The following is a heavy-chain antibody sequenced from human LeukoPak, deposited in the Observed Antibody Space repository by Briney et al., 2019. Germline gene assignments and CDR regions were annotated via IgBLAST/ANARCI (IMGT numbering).Heavy chain of an antibody. CDR1: GFTFSSYG. CDR2: IWYDGSNK. D-gene: IGHD3-10*01. CDR3: AKDLVWFGEPINAFDI. Sequence: GRSLRLSCAASGFTFSSYGMHWVRQAPGKGLEWVAVIWYDGSNKYYADSVKGRFTISRDNSKNTLYLQMNSLRAEDTAVYYCAKDLVWFGEPINAFDIWGQGTMVTVSS. J-gene: IGHJ3*02. V-gene: IGHV3-33*06.